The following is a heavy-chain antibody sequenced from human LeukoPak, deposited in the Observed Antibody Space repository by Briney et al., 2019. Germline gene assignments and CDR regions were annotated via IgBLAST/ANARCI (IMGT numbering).Heavy chain of an antibody. J-gene: IGHJ4*02. Sequence: GGSLRLSCAASGFTFNSHAMAWVRQAPRKGLEWVSAISGSAVRTYYADSAKGRFTITRDNSKNTLYLQMNSLRAEDRAVYYCAKGPLIEVAGTTWDHWGQGTLVTVSS. CDR1: GFTFNSHA. D-gene: IGHD6-19*01. V-gene: IGHV3-23*01. CDR3: AKGPLIEVAGTTWDH. CDR2: ISGSAVRT.